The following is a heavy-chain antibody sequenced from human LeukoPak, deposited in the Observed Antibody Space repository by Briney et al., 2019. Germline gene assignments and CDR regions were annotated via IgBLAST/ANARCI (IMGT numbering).Heavy chain of an antibody. CDR2: IYYSGST. CDR1: GDSVSSYY. J-gene: IGHJ3*02. D-gene: IGHD3-3*01. CDR3: ARDGGLYDAFDI. Sequence: SETLSLTCTVSGDSVSSYYWSWIRQPPGKGLEWIGYIYYSGSTNYNPSLKSRVTISVDTSKNQFSLKLSSVAAADTAVYYCARDGGLYDAFDIWGQGTMVTVSS. V-gene: IGHV4-59*02.